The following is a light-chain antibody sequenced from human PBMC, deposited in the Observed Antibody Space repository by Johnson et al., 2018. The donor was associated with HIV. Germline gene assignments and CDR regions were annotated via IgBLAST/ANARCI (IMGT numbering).Light chain of an antibody. J-gene: IGLJ1*01. CDR1: SSNIGNNY. CDR3: GTWDSSLSAWFYV. Sequence: QSVLTQPPSVSAAPGQKVTISCSGSSSNIGNNYVSWYQQLPGTAPKLLIYDNNKRPSGIPDRFSGSKSGTSATLGITGIQTGDEADYYCGTWDSSLSAWFYVFGSGTKVTVL. CDR2: DNN. V-gene: IGLV1-51*01.